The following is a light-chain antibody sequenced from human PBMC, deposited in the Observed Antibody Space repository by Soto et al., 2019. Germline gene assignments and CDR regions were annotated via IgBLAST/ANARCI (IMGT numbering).Light chain of an antibody. J-gene: IGKJ4*01. CDR1: QSFRGL. CDR3: QQYGGWPPA. V-gene: IGKV3-11*01. Sequence: EVVLTQSPVTLSLSPGERATLSCRASQSFRGLLAWYQQKPGQAPRLLIYDAYNRATGVPARFSGSGSGTEFSLTISSLQSEDFAIYHCQQYGGWPPAFGGGTKVEVK. CDR2: DAY.